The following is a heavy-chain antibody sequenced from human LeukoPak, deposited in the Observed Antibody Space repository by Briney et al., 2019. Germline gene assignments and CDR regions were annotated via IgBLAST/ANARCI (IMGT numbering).Heavy chain of an antibody. CDR3: AKDPHSFLSPVVVDFDQ. J-gene: IGHJ4*02. CDR2: IRARAGST. D-gene: IGHD2-15*01. Sequence: GGSLRLSCAASGFTFADYAMKWFRQARGKGVEWVSSIRARAGSTYYGECVKGRFAVSRDNSKNTLYLQMNSLRAEDTAVYYCAKDPHSFLSPVVVDFDQWGQGTLVSVSS. V-gene: IGHV3-23*01. CDR1: GFTFADYA.